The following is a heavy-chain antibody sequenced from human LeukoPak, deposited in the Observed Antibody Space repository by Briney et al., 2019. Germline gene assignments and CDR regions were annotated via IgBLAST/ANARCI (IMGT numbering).Heavy chain of an antibody. CDR2: IYYSGST. CDR3: ARDGEPAAIANWFDP. Sequence: PSETLSLTCTVSGGSISSYYWSWIRQPPGKGLEWIGYIYYSGSTNYNPSLKSRVTMSVDTSKNQFSLKLSSVTAADTAVYYCARDGEPAAIANWFDPWGQGTLVTVSS. D-gene: IGHD2-2*02. J-gene: IGHJ5*02. V-gene: IGHV4-59*12. CDR1: GGSISSYY.